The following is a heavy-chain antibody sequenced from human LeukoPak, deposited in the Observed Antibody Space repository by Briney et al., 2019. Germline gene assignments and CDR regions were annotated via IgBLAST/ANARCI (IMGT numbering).Heavy chain of an antibody. CDR2: ISYDGSNK. V-gene: IGHV3-30*09. CDR1: GFTFSKHA. D-gene: IGHD6-6*01. J-gene: IGHJ4*02. Sequence: GGSLRLSCAASGFTFSKHAMHWVRQAPGKGLEWVAVISYDGSNKYYADSVKGRFAISRDNSKNTLYLQMNSLRAEDTAVYYCARTLIEYSVSSCYFDYWGQGTLVTVSS. CDR3: ARTLIEYSVSSCYFDY.